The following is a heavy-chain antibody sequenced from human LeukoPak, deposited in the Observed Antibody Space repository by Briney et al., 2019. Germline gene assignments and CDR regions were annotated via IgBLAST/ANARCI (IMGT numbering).Heavy chain of an antibody. Sequence: GGSLRLSCAASGFTFSSYGMHWVRQAPGKGLEWVAVIWYDRSNKYYADSVKGRFTISRDNSKNTLYLQMNSLRAEDTAVYYCARDPSGLYSTNGVCYTGYYGMDVWGQGTTVTVSS. D-gene: IGHD2-8*01. CDR1: GFTFSSYG. J-gene: IGHJ6*02. CDR3: ARDPSGLYSTNGVCYTGYYGMDV. V-gene: IGHV3-33*01. CDR2: IWYDRSNK.